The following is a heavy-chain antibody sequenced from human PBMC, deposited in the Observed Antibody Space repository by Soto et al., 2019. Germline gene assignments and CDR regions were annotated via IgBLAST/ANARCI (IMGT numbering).Heavy chain of an antibody. CDR2: VSWNSGAK. D-gene: IGHD2-21*02. Sequence: GGSLSLSCAASGFTFSSYWMSWFRQAPGKGLEWVSSVSWNSGAKLYADSVKGRFAISRDSAKKSVYLQMNSLRPDDTAFYYCAKGVATAVPALDYWGQGTLVTVSS. CDR1: GFTFSSYW. CDR3: AKGVATAVPALDY. V-gene: IGHV3-9*01. J-gene: IGHJ4*02.